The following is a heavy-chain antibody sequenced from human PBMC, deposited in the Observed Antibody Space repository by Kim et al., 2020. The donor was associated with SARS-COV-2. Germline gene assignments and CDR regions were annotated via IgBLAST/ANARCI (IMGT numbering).Heavy chain of an antibody. CDR1: GFAVYRFA. CDR3: AKDHPSPGWPTFGD. CDR2: ITNNNGKT. Sequence: GGSLRLSCEASGFAVYRFAMNWVRQAPGKGLEWISAITNNNGKTYYQDTVKGRFTISRDESKNIVYLHMNSLRVEDTAVYYCAKDHPSPGWPTFGDWGQG. D-gene: IGHD6-19*01. V-gene: IGHV3-23*01. J-gene: IGHJ4*02.